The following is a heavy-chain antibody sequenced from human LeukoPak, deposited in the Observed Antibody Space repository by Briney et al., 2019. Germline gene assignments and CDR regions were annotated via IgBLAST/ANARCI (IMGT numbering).Heavy chain of an antibody. V-gene: IGHV3-30-3*01. D-gene: IGHD5-12*01. CDR2: ISYDGSNK. CDR3: AREQYSGLYNRFDP. Sequence: GRSLRLSCAASGFTFSSYAMHWVRQAPGKGLEWVAVISYDGSNKYYADSVKGRFTISRDNSKNTLYLQMNSLRAEDTAVYYCAREQYSGLYNRFDPWGQGTLVTVSS. J-gene: IGHJ5*02. CDR1: GFTFSSYA.